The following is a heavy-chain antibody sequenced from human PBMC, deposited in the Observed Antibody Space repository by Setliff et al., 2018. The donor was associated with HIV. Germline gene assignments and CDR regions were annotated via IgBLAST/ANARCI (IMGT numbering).Heavy chain of an antibody. V-gene: IGHV4-38-2*01. J-gene: IGHJ4*02. CDR3: ARRAAATTNFDY. D-gene: IGHD1-26*01. CDR1: GYSISSGYY. Sequence: SETLSLTCAVSGYSISSGYYWGWIRQPPWKGLECIGSIYHSGSTFYNPSLKSRVTLSLDTSKNQFSLKVTSVTAADTAVYYCARRAAATTNFDYWGQGTLVTVSS. CDR2: IYHSGST.